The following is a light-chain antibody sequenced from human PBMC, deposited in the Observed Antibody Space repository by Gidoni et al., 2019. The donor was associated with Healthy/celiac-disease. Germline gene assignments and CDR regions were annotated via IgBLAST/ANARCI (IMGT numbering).Light chain of an antibody. Sequence: IVMTQSPDSLAASLGERATINCKSSQGVLHDSNNKNYLAWYQQKPGQPPRLLIYWASTRESGVPDRFSGSGSGTDFTLTISSLQAEDVAVYYCQQYYSPPYTFGQGTKLEIK. CDR3: QQYYSPPYT. J-gene: IGKJ2*01. CDR1: QGVLHDSNNKNY. CDR2: WAS. V-gene: IGKV4-1*01.